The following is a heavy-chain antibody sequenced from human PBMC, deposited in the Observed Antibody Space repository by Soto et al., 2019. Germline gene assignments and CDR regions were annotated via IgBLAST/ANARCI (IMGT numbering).Heavy chain of an antibody. CDR2: INHSGST. D-gene: IGHD3-10*01. J-gene: IGHJ4*02. V-gene: IGHV4-34*01. CDR1: GGSFSGYY. Sequence: KQSQTLSLTCAVYGGSFSGYYWSWIRQPPGKGLEWIGEINHSGSTNYNPSLKSRVTISVDTSKNQFSLKLSSVTAADTAVYYCARLGAMVRGVIKRGYYFDYWGQGTLVTVSS. CDR3: ARLGAMVRGVIKRGYYFDY.